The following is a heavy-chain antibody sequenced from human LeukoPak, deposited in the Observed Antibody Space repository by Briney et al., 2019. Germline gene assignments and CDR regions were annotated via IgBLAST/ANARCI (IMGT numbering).Heavy chain of an antibody. CDR1: GYVFSSYY. V-gene: IGHV5-51*01. J-gene: IGHJ4*02. Sequence: GESLKISCQGSGYVFSSYYIAWVRQMPAKGLEWMGIIYPGDSNTIYSPSFQGQVRISVDKSTRTAYLQWSSLKASDTAMYYCARRSLLESPGYYLDYWGQGTLVTVSS. CDR2: IYPGDSNT. CDR3: ARRSLLESPGYYLDY. D-gene: IGHD3-9*01.